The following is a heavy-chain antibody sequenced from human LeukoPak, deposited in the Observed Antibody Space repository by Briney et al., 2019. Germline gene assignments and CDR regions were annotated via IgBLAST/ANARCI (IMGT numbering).Heavy chain of an antibody. D-gene: IGHD3-10*01. J-gene: IGHJ5*02. CDR2: ISSSGSTI. Sequence: GGSLRLSCAASGFTFSDYYMSWIRQAPGKELEWVSYISSSGSTIYYADSVEGRFTISRDNAKNSLYLQMNSLRAEDTAVYYCARDCRYPRGTSNWFDPWGQGTLVTVSS. V-gene: IGHV3-11*01. CDR3: ARDCRYPRGTSNWFDP. CDR1: GFTFSDYY.